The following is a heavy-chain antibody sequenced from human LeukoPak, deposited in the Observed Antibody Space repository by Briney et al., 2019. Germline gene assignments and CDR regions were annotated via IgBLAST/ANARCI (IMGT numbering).Heavy chain of an antibody. CDR3: ARDRAGSGNYYNNPHGLDL. D-gene: IGHD3-10*01. CDR2: IKGDGSEK. V-gene: IGHV3-7*05. CDR1: GFTVSTNY. Sequence: GGSLRLSCAASGFTVSTNYMSWVRQAPGRGLEWVANIKGDGSEKYYADSVRGQFTISRDNAKNSLYLQMNSLRAEDTAVYFCARDRAGSGNYYNNPHGLDLWGQGTTASVSS. J-gene: IGHJ6*02.